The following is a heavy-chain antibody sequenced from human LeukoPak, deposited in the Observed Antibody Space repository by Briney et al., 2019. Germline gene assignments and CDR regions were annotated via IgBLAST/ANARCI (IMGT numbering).Heavy chain of an antibody. CDR3: AKTSVGEGRIIGSGYFDN. D-gene: IGHD2-15*01. CDR1: GFTFSNHA. V-gene: IGHV3-23*01. J-gene: IGHJ4*02. Sequence: PGGSLRLSCAASGFTFSNHAMTWVRQAPGKGLEWVSIISGSGTVTYYADSVKGRFTISRDNSKNTLYLQMNRLRAEDTAVYYCAKTSVGEGRIIGSGYFDNWGQGALVTVSS. CDR2: ISGSGTVT.